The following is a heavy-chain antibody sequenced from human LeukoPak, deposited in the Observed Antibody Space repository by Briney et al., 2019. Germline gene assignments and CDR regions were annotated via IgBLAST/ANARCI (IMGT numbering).Heavy chain of an antibody. J-gene: IGHJ4*02. CDR1: GFTVSSKY. V-gene: IGHV3-53*01. CDR3: ARGNDYIWGSYLAY. D-gene: IGHD3-16*01. CDR2: IYSGDTT. Sequence: GGSLRLACAASGFTVSSKYMSWVRQAPGKGLEWVSVIYSGDTTYYADSVKGRFTISRDNSRNTLYLQMNSLRAEDTAVYYCARGNDYIWGSYLAYWGQGTLVTVSS.